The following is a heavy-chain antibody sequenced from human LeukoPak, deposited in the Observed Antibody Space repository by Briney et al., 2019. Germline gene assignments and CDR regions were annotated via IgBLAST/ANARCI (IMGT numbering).Heavy chain of an antibody. CDR2: MNPNSGNT. V-gene: IGHV1-8*02. Sequence: GASVTVSFKSTGYTYPNHGINWVRQPPGQGLEWMGWMNPNSGNTGYAQKFQGRVTMTRNTSISTAYTELSSLRSEDTAVYYCVQSPSSSGWLYWGQGTLVTVSS. CDR1: GYTYPNHG. D-gene: IGHD6-19*01. CDR3: VQSPSSSGWLY. J-gene: IGHJ4*02.